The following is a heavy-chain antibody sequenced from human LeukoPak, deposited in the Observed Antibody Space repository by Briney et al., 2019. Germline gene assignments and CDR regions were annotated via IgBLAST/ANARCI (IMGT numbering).Heavy chain of an antibody. D-gene: IGHD3-3*01. CDR1: GGTFSSYA. Sequence: SVKVSCKASGGTFSSYAISWVRQAPGQGLEWMGGIIHIFGTANYAQKFQGRVTITTDESTSTAYMELSSLRSEDTAVYYCARDGGSSTIFGVVIPYFDYWGQGTLVTVSS. V-gene: IGHV1-69*05. J-gene: IGHJ4*02. CDR3: ARDGGSSTIFGVVIPYFDY. CDR2: IIHIFGTA.